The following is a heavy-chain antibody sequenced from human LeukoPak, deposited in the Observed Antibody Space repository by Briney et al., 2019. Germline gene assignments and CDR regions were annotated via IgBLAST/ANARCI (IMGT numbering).Heavy chain of an antibody. Sequence: KPSETLSLTCTVSDTSINTYYWSWIRQPAGKGLEWIGHIYATGTTNYNPSLNSRVTMSIDTSKNQFSLNLRSVTAADTAVYYCARGTNPGNYWYFDLWGRGTLVTVSS. CDR1: DTSINTYY. D-gene: IGHD1-7*01. CDR3: ARGTNPGNYWYFDL. V-gene: IGHV4-4*07. CDR2: IYATGTT. J-gene: IGHJ2*01.